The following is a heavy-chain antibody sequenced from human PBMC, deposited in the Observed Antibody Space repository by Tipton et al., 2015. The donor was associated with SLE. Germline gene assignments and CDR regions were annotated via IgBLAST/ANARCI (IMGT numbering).Heavy chain of an antibody. V-gene: IGHV1-8*02. CDR1: GYTFSSNY. D-gene: IGHD6-13*01. J-gene: IGHJ2*01. CDR2: MNPNSGTT. Sequence: QSGAEVKKPGASVKVSCTASGYTFSSNYIHWVRQATGQGLEWMGWMNPNSGTTGYAQNFQGRVTMTRNTSTSTAYMELSSLRSEDTALYYCARHAAGGMALGYFGMDVWGRGTLVTVSS. CDR3: ARHAAGGMALGYFGMDV.